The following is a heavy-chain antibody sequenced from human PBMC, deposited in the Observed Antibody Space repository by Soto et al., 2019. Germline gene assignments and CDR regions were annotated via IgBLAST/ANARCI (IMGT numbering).Heavy chain of an antibody. D-gene: IGHD5-18*01. CDR1: GFTFSSYG. CDR2: IWYDGSNK. V-gene: IGHV3-33*01. J-gene: IGHJ4*02. CDR3: ARDADSLFDY. Sequence: QVQLVESGGGVVQPGRSLRLYCAESGFTFSSYGMHWVRQAPGKWLEWVAVIWYDGSNKYYADSVKGRFTISRDNSKNTLYLQMNSLRAEDRAVYYCARDADSLFDYWGQGTLVTVSS.